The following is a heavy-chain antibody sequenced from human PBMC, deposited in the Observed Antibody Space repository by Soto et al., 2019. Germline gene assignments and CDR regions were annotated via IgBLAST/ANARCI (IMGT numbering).Heavy chain of an antibody. V-gene: IGHV1-46*02. D-gene: IGHD4-17*01. CDR2: INPSGDGT. Sequence: ASVKVSCKAFGSTFNAFYMHWVRQAPGQGLEWMGVINPSGDGTSYAQKFQGRVTMTRDTSTSTVYMELSSLRSEDTAVYYCARVALGYDYADVWGQGTTVTVSS. CDR1: GSTFNAFY. CDR3: ARVALGYDYADV. J-gene: IGHJ6*02.